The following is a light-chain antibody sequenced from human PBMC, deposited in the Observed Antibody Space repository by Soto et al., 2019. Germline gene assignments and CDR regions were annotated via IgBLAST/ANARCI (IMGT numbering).Light chain of an antibody. CDR3: QHYGSPLT. J-gene: IGKJ4*01. V-gene: IGKV3-20*01. Sequence: EIFLTQSPGTLSLSPGGRATLSCRASQSVRSSYLAWYQQRPGQAPRLLIFGASFSATGIPDRFSGSGSGTGFLLTSRRVEPEDFAVYYCQHYGSPLTFGGGTKVEIK. CDR1: QSVRSSY. CDR2: GAS.